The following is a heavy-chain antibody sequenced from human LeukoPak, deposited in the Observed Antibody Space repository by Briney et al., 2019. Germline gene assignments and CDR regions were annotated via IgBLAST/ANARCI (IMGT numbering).Heavy chain of an antibody. CDR3: ARGGDLTRATFDY. CDR1: GGSFSGYY. V-gene: IGHV4-34*01. CDR2: INHSGST. D-gene: IGHD7-27*01. J-gene: IGHJ4*02. Sequence: SETLSLTCAVYGGSFSGYYWSWIRQPLGKGLEWIGEINHSGSTNYNPSLKSRVTISVDTSKNQFSLKLSSVTAADTAVYYCARGGDLTRATFDYWGQGTLVTVSS.